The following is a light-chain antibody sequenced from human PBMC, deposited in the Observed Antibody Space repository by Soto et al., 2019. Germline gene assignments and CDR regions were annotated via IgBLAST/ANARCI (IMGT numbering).Light chain of an antibody. CDR2: GAS. CDR1: QSVSSY. Sequence: EIVLTQSPATLSLSPGERATLSCRASQSVSSYLAWYQQKPGPAPRLLLYGASTRATGIPVRFSGRGFGTEFTLTISRLQSEDFSVYYCQQYKNWPLFGQGTRLEI. J-gene: IGKJ5*01. CDR3: QQYKNWPL. V-gene: IGKV3-15*01.